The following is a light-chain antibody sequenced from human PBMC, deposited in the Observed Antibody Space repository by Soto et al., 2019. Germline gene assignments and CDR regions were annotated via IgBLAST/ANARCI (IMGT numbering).Light chain of an antibody. CDR3: DSKTLNVTHV. Sequence: QSALTQPASVSGSPGQSITISCTGASSVSWYQQHPGKAPKLLIYDVDNRPSGVSGRFSGSRSGNTASLTISDLRAEDEADYYCDSKTLNVTHVFGGGTKVTVL. CDR2: DVD. J-gene: IGLJ2*01. V-gene: IGLV2-14*01. CDR1: SS.